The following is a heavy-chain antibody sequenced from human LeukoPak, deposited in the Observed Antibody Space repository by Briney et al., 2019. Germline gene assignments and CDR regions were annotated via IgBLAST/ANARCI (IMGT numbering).Heavy chain of an antibody. J-gene: IGHJ5*02. CDR3: ARDGGGQLVGSWFDP. CDR1: GGTFSNYA. CDR2: IIPIFGTA. D-gene: IGHD6-6*01. V-gene: IGHV1-69*01. Sequence: ASVKVSCKASGGTFSNYAISWVRQAPGQGLEWMGGIIPIFGTASYAQKFQGRVTITADESTSTAYMELSSLRSEDTAVYYCARDGGGQLVGSWFDPWGQGTLVTVSS.